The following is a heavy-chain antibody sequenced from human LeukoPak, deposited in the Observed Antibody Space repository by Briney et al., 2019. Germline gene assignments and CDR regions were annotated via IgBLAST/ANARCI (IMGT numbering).Heavy chain of an antibody. V-gene: IGHV1-69*05. CDR2: IIPIFGTA. CDR1: GGTFSSYA. D-gene: IGHD5-18*01. Sequence: GASVKVSCKASGGTFSSYAISWVRQAPGQGLEWMGGIIPIFGTANYAQKFQGRVTITTDESTSTAYMELSSLRSEDTAVYYCASRGPYSYGLDAFDIWGQGTMVTVSS. CDR3: ASRGPYSYGLDAFDI. J-gene: IGHJ3*02.